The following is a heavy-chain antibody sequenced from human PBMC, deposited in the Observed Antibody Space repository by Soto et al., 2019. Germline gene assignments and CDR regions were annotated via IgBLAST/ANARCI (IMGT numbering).Heavy chain of an antibody. D-gene: IGHD1-1*01. CDR2: ILVGGSI. Sequence: PGGSLRLSCAVSGFICSSYDMSWVRQAPGKGLEWVSTILVGGSIHYEDSVKGRFTISRDTSKNTVYLQMNRLTGGDTAVYYCAKATATSGGAFEIYGQGTMVTVSS. CDR3: AKATATSGGAFEI. J-gene: IGHJ3*02. CDR1: GFICSSYD. V-gene: IGHV3-23*01.